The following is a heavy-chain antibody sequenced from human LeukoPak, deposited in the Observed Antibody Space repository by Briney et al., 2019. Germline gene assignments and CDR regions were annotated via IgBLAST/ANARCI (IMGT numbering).Heavy chain of an antibody. CDR1: GFTFSSYA. CDR3: AKDKTGYYDSSGYSDMDV. J-gene: IGHJ6*02. Sequence: PGGSLRLSCAASGFTFSSYAMSWVRQAPGKGLEWVSGISGSGGSTYYADSVKGRFTISRDNSKNTLYLQMNSLRAEDTAVYYCAKDKTGYYDSSGYSDMDVWGQGTTVTVSS. D-gene: IGHD3-22*01. V-gene: IGHV3-23*01. CDR2: ISGSGGST.